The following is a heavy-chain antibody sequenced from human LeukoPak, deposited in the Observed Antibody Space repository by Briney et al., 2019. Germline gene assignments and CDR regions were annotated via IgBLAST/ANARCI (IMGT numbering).Heavy chain of an antibody. CDR1: GGSISLYY. V-gene: IGHV4-59*01. D-gene: IGHD4/OR15-4a*01. J-gene: IGHJ5*01. Sequence: SETLSLTCTVPGGSISLYYWSWIRQPPGKGLEWIGYIYYGGSTNYNPSLKSRVTISVDTSNKQFSLSLSSVTAADTAFYFCARSASGTWLDSWGQGTLVTVSS. CDR3: ARSASGTWLDS. CDR2: IYYGGST.